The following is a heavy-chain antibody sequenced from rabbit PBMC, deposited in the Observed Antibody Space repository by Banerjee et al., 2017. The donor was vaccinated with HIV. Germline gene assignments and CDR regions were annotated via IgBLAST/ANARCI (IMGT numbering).Heavy chain of an antibody. V-gene: IGHV1S45*01. Sequence: EESGGDLVKPEGSLTLTCKASGFDFSTSYWICWVRQAPGKGLEWIGCIDTADGDTYYASWAKGRFTISKTSSTVDLKMTSLTAADTATYFCARDLPHSSGYSFNLWGPGTLVTVS. D-gene: IGHD1-1*01. CDR2: IDTADGDT. CDR3: ARDLPHSSGYSFNL. J-gene: IGHJ4*01. CDR1: GFDFSTSYW.